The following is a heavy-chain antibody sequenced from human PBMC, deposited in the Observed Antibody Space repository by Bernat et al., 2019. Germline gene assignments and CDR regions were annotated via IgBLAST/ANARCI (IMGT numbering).Heavy chain of an antibody. D-gene: IGHD5-18*01. Sequence: EVQLLESGGGLVQPGGSLRLSCAASGFTFNIYAMSWVRQAPGRGLEWVSAINGSGGGTFYTDSVKGRFTISRDNSKNTLYLQMNSLRAEDTAVYYCAKERGYSYGSHNGYFDYWGQGTLVTVSS. CDR1: GFTFNIYA. J-gene: IGHJ4*02. V-gene: IGHV3-23*01. CDR3: AKERGYSYGSHNGYFDY. CDR2: INGSGGGT.